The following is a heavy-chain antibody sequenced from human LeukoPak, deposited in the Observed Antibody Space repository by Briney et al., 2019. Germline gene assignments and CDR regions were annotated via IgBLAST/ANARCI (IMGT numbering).Heavy chain of an antibody. Sequence: PGGSLRLSCAASGFTFSSYAMSWVRQAPGKGLEWVANIKQDGSEKYYVDSVKGRFTISRDNAKNSLYLQMNSLRAEDTAVYYCARGLYYYGSGSYYGGPYYMDVWGKGTTVTVSS. CDR2: IKQDGSEK. D-gene: IGHD3-10*01. CDR3: ARGLYYYGSGSYYGGPYYMDV. J-gene: IGHJ6*03. V-gene: IGHV3-7*01. CDR1: GFTFSSYA.